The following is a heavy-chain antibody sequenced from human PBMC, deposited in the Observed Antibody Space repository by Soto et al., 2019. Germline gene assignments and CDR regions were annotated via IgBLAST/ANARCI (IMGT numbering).Heavy chain of an antibody. CDR2: IYYSGST. J-gene: IGHJ6*02. V-gene: IGHV4-31*03. CDR3: ARVRGDWNYAGYYYYGMDV. Sequence: KPSETLSLTCTVSGGSISSGGYYWSWIRQHPGKGLEWIGYIYYSGSTYYNPSLKSRVTISVDTSKNQFSLKLSSVTAADTAVYYCARVRGDWNYAGYYYYGMDVWGQGTTVTVSS. D-gene: IGHD1-7*01. CDR1: GGSISSGGYY.